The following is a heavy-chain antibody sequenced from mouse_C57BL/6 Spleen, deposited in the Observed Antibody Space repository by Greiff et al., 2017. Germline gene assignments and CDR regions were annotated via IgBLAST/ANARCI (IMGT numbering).Heavy chain of an antibody. V-gene: IGHV1-55*01. CDR3: ARKMAYYGNYDYALCC. CDR1: GYTFTSYW. J-gene: IGHJ4*01. D-gene: IGHD2-10*01. Sequence: QVQLQQPGAELVKPGASVKMSCKASGYTFTSYWMPWVKQRPGQGLEWIGDIYPGSGGTNYNEKFKSKATLTVDTSSSTAYMQLSSLTSEDSAVYYCARKMAYYGNYDYALCCWGPGASVT. CDR2: IYPGSGGT.